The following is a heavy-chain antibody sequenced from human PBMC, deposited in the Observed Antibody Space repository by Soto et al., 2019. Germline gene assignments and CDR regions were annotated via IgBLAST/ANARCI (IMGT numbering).Heavy chain of an antibody. D-gene: IGHD4-17*01. J-gene: IGHJ4*02. CDR2: ISYDGSNK. CDR3: AKALYGGNSPPSF. CDR1: GFTFSSYG. Sequence: GGSLRLSCAASGFTFSSYGMHWVRQAPGKGLEWVAVISYDGSNKYYADSVKGRFTISRDNSKNTLYLQMNSLRAEDTAVYYCAKALYGGNSPPSFWGQGTLVTVSS. V-gene: IGHV3-30*18.